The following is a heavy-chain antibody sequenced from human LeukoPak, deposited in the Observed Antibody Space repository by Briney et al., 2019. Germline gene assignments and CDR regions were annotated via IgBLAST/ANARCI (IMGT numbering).Heavy chain of an antibody. CDR1: GFTFSSYA. Sequence: GGSLRLSCSASGFTFSSYAMHWVRQAPGKGLEYVSAISSNGGSTYYADSVKGRFTISRDNSKNTLYLQMNSLRAEDTAAYYRARDFCSGGSCYPDAFDIWGQGTMVTVSS. CDR3: ARDFCSGGSCYPDAFDI. V-gene: IGHV3-64*04. J-gene: IGHJ3*02. CDR2: ISSNGGST. D-gene: IGHD2-15*01.